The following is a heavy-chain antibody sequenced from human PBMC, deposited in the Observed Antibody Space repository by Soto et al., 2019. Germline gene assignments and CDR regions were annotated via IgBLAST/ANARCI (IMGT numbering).Heavy chain of an antibody. V-gene: IGHV3-33*01. CDR3: ARDLGPGPYYYGMDV. J-gene: IGHJ6*02. Sequence: HPGGSLRLSCAASGFTFSSYGMHWVRQAPGKGLEWVAVIWYDGSNKYYADSVKGRFTISRDNSKNTLYLQMNSLRAEDTAVYYCARDLGPGPYYYGMDVWGQGTTVTVSS. CDR2: IWYDGSNK. CDR1: GFTFSSYG.